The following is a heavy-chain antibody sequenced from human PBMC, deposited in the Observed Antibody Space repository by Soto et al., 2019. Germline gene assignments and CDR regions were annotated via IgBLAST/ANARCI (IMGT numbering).Heavy chain of an antibody. CDR2: IKQDGSEK. CDR3: ASTRGGGFLSYTPYYMDV. D-gene: IGHD3-16*01. J-gene: IGHJ6*03. V-gene: IGHV3-7*01. Sequence: EVQLVESGGGLVQPGGSLRLSCAASGFTFSSYWMSWVRQAPGKGLEWVANIKQDGSEKYYVDSVKGRFTISRDNAKNSLYLQKNSLRAEDTAVYYCASTRGGGFLSYTPYYMDVWGKGTTVTVSS. CDR1: GFTFSSYW.